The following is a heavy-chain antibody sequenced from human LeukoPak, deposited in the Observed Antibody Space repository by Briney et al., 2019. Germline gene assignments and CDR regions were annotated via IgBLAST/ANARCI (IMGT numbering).Heavy chain of an antibody. V-gene: IGHV4-4*02. CDR2: IYHSGST. J-gene: IGHJ6*03. CDR1: GGSISSSNW. D-gene: IGHD6-19*01. CDR3: ARGAMYGSRYGAVAPYYYMDV. Sequence: ASETLSPTCAVSGGSISSSNWWSWVRQPPGKGLEWIGEIYHSGSTNYNPSLKSRVTISVDKSKNQFSLKLSSVTAADTAVYYCARGAMYGSRYGAVAPYYYMDVWGKGTTVTVSS.